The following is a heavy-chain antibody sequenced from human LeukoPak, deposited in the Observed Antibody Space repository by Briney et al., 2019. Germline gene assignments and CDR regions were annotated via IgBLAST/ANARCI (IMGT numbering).Heavy chain of an antibody. CDR2: ISGSGGST. D-gene: IGHD6-6*01. CDR3: ARDAKASSIAARPANYYYYYYMDV. Sequence: GGSLRLSCAASGFTFSSYAMSWVRQAPGKGLEWVSAISGSGGSTYYADSVKGRFTISRDNSKNTLYLQMNSLRAEDTAVYYCARDAKASSIAARPANYYYYYYMDVWGKGTTVTVSS. J-gene: IGHJ6*03. CDR1: GFTFSSYA. V-gene: IGHV3-23*01.